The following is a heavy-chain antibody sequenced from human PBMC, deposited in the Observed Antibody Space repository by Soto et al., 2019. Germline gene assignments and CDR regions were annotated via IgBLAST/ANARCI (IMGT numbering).Heavy chain of an antibody. V-gene: IGHV3-66*01. J-gene: IGHJ5*02. CDR1: GFTVSSNY. CDR3: ARAYSGYDYWQVGWFDP. Sequence: GGSLRLSCAASGFTVSSNYMSWVRQAPGKGLEWVSVIYSGGSTYYADSVKGRFTISRDNSKNTLYLQMNSLRAEDTAVYYCARAYSGYDYWQVGWFDPWGQGTLVTVSS. D-gene: IGHD5-12*01. CDR2: IYSGGST.